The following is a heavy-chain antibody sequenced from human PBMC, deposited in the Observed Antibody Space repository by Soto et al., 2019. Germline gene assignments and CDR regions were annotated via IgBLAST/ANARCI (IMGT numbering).Heavy chain of an antibody. J-gene: IGHJ4*02. V-gene: IGHV4-34*01. CDR3: ARDKITGLFDY. D-gene: IGHD2-8*02. CDR1: GGSFSGYY. Sequence: PSETLCLTCAVYGGSFSGYYWTWIRQPPGTGLEWIGEINHSGSTNYNPSLKSRVTISVDTSKNQFSLKLTSVTAADTAVYYCARDKITGLFDYWGQGTLVTSPQ. CDR2: INHSGST.